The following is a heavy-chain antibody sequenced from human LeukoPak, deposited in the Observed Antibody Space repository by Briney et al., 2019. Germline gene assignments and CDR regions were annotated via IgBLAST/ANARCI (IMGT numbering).Heavy chain of an antibody. Sequence: SETLSLTCAVYGGSFSGYYWSWIRQPPGKGLEWIGEINHSGSTNYNPSLKSRVTISADTSKIQFSLKLSSVTAADTAVYYCARGWGAARNWGQGALVTVSS. CDR2: INHSGST. CDR3: ARGWGAARN. D-gene: IGHD6-6*01. V-gene: IGHV4-34*01. CDR1: GGSFSGYY. J-gene: IGHJ4*02.